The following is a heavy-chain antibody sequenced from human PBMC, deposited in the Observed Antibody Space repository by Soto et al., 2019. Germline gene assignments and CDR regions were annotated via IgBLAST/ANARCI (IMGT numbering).Heavy chain of an antibody. V-gene: IGHV3-11*01. CDR2: ISSSGSTI. Sequence: GGSLRLSCAASGFTFSDYYMSWIRQAPGKGLEWVSYISSSGSTIYYADSVKGRFTISRDNAKNSLYLQMNSLRAEDAAVYYCAREENSGYPDYWGQGTLVTVSS. CDR3: AREENSGYPDY. CDR1: GFTFSDYY. J-gene: IGHJ4*02. D-gene: IGHD3-22*01.